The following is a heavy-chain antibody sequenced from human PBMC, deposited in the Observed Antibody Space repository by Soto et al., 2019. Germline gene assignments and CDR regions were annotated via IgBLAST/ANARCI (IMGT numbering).Heavy chain of an antibody. CDR2: IYISGLT. J-gene: IGHJ5*02. D-gene: IGHD3-16*02. CDR3: VWDKGSYQETGFDA. CDR1: GGSMTSYY. Sequence: QVQLQESGPGQVKSSETLSLTCTVSGGSMTSYYWSWIRKSAGKGLEWIGRIYISGLTNYNPSLEGRVTMSVDASKNQFSLRLSGVTAAETAVYYCVWDKGSYQETGFDAWGQGILVSVS. V-gene: IGHV4-4*07.